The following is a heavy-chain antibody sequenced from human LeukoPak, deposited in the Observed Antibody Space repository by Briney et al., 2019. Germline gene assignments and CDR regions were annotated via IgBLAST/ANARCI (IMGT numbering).Heavy chain of an antibody. J-gene: IGHJ6*02. CDR3: ARERMFGKHYGMDV. Sequence: SQTLSLTCTVSGGSISSGSYYWSWIRQPAGKGLEWIGRIYTSGSTNYNPSLKSRVTISVDTSKNQFSLKLGSVTAADTAVYYCARERMFGKHYGMDVWGQGTTVTVSS. V-gene: IGHV4-61*02. CDR1: GGSISSGSYY. CDR2: IYTSGST. D-gene: IGHD3-10*02.